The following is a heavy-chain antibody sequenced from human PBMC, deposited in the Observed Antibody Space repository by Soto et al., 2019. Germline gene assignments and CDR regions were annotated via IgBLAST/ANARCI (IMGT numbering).Heavy chain of an antibody. CDR2: INTGNGNT. Sequence: QVQLVQSGAEVKKPGASVKVACKASGITYTTYAIHWVRQAPGQGLEWMGWINTGNGNTRYSQRFQGRVTLTTETSASTAYMDLSSLTSEDTAVYYCARAISGYVSWGQGPLITVSS. CDR3: ARAISGYVS. D-gene: IGHD5-12*01. CDR1: GITYTTYA. J-gene: IGHJ5*02. V-gene: IGHV1-3*04.